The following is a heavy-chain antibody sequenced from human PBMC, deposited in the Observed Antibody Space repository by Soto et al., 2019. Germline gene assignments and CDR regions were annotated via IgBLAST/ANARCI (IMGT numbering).Heavy chain of an antibody. V-gene: IGHV3-74*01. J-gene: IGHJ6*02. CDR3: ARSLWSPYFYSGLDV. Sequence: QLVESGGASVQPGGSPRLSCTASGFALSRYWMYWVRQVPGKGLVWVSHINSGGNITPYADSVRGRFTISRDSSKNTLSLDMHRLTTDDPAVSSCARSLWSPYFYSGLDVWGHGTTVTVSS. CDR1: GFALSRYW. D-gene: IGHD2-21*01. CDR2: INSGGNIT.